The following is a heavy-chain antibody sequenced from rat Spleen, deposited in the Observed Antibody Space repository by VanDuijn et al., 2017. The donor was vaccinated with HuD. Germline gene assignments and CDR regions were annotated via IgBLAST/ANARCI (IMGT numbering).Heavy chain of an antibody. CDR3: ASRTANWFAY. CDR1: GFTFSKFD. D-gene: IGHD5-1*01. CDR2: ISYDGRRV. Sequence: EVQLVESGGGLVQPGRSLKLSCAASGFTFSKFDMAWVRQAPTKGLEWVATISYDGRRVYFRDSVKGRFTISRDNAKSTLYLQMDSLRSEDTATYYCASRTANWFAYWGQGTLVTVSS. V-gene: IGHV5-29*01. J-gene: IGHJ3*01.